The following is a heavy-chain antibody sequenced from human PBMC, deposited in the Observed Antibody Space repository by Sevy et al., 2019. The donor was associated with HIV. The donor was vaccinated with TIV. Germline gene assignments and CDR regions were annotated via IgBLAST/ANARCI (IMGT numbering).Heavy chain of an antibody. Sequence: ASVKVSCKASGYTFTSYAMHWVRQAPGQRLEWMGWINAGNGNTKYSQKFQGRVTITRETSASTAYMELSSLRSEDTAVYYCARDLWRYDFWSGSYAFDIWGQGTMVTVSS. CDR2: INAGNGNT. CDR1: GYTFTSYA. D-gene: IGHD3-3*01. V-gene: IGHV1-3*01. J-gene: IGHJ3*02. CDR3: ARDLWRYDFWSGSYAFDI.